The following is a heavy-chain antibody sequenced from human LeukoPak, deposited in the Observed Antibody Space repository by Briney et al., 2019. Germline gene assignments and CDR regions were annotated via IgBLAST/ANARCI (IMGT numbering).Heavy chain of an antibody. D-gene: IGHD3-10*01. J-gene: IGHJ3*02. CDR1: GDSISSSTNY. Sequence: SETLSLTCTVSGDSISSSTNYWVWIRQPPGKGLEWIGSIFYSGRTFYNASLKSRVTISVDTSKNQFSLKLSSVTAADTAVYYCARRVPGSGAFDIWGQGTMVTVSS. CDR2: IFYSGRT. CDR3: ARRVPGSGAFDI. V-gene: IGHV4-39*07.